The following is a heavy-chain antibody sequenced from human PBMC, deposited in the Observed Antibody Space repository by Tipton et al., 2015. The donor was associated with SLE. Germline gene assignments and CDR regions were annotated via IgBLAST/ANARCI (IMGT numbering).Heavy chain of an antibody. CDR3: ARVPIAGAGAFDI. CDR1: GGSISSSSYY. CDR2: IYASGST. D-gene: IGHD6-13*01. V-gene: IGHV4-61*05. Sequence: TLSLTCTVSGGSISSSSYYWSWIRQPPGKGLEWIGNIYASGSTNYNPSLKSRVTISVDTSKNQFSLNLSSVTAADTAVYYCARVPIAGAGAFDIWGQGTMVTVSS. J-gene: IGHJ3*02.